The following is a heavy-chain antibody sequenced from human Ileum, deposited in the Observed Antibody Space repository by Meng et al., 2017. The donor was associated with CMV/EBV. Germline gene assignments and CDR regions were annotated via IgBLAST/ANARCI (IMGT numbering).Heavy chain of an antibody. CDR3: ARVSPRGYCSSISCYTFDY. CDR1: GITLSSFW. Sequence: GESLKISCAASGITLSSFWMSWVRQAPGKGLEWVANIQEDGSEKYYVDSVKGRFTISRDNAKNSLYLQMNSLRAEDTAVYYCARVSPRGYCSSISCYTFDYWGQGTLVTVSS. V-gene: IGHV3-7*01. J-gene: IGHJ4*02. D-gene: IGHD2-2*02. CDR2: IQEDGSEK.